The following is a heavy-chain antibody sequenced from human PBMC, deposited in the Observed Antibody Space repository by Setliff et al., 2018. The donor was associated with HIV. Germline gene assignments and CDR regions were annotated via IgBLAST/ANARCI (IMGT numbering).Heavy chain of an antibody. CDR2: IIPIFGTS. V-gene: IGHV1-69*13. D-gene: IGHD5-12*01. CDR1: GGTFRKYS. J-gene: IGHJ4*02. Sequence: ASMKVSCKASGGTFRKYSINWVRQAPGHGLEWMGGIIPIFGTSNYAQSFQGRVSITADASTSTAYMELSSLRSEDTAVYYCAIDVIGGWLRPMPDFWGPGTLVTVSS. CDR3: AIDVIGGWLRPMPDF.